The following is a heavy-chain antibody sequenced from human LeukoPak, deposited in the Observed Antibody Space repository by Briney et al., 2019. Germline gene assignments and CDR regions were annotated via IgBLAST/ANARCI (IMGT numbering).Heavy chain of an antibody. J-gene: IGHJ5*02. D-gene: IGHD2-2*01. Sequence: SETLSLTCTVSSGSISSSSYYWGWIRQPPGKGLEWIGSIYYSGSTYYNPSLKSRVTISVDTSKNQFSLKLSSVTAADTAVYYYARVEYQPPLHNWFDPWGQGTLVTVSS. CDR3: ARVEYQPPLHNWFDP. CDR2: IYYSGST. CDR1: SGSISSSSYY. V-gene: IGHV4-39*07.